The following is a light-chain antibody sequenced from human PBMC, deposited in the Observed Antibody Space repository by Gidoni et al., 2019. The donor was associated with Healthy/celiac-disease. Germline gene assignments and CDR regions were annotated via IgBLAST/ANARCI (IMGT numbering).Light chain of an antibody. CDR2: GAS. CDR1: QSVSSSY. J-gene: IGKJ1*01. V-gene: IGKV3-20*01. Sequence: EIVLTQSPGTLSLSPGERATLPCRASQSVSSSYLAWYQQKPGQAPRLLSYGASGRATGIPDRFSGSGSGTDFTLTISRLEPEDFAVYYCQQYGSSPGTCGQGTKVEIK. CDR3: QQYGSSPGT.